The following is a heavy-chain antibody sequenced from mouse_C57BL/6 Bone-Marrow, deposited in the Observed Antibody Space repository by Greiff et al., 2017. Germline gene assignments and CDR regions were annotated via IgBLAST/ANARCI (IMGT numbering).Heavy chain of an antibody. J-gene: IGHJ3*01. CDR1: GYTFTSYW. D-gene: IGHD2-1*01. V-gene: IGHV1-53*01. CDR2: INPSTGGT. CDR3: ASPLYYGNWAWFAY. Sequence: VQLQQPGTELVKPGASVKLSCKASGYTFTSYWMHWVKQRPGQGLEWIGNINPSTGGTNYNEKFKCKATLTVDKSSSTAYMQLSSLTSEDSAVYYCASPLYYGNWAWFAYWGQGTLVTVSA.